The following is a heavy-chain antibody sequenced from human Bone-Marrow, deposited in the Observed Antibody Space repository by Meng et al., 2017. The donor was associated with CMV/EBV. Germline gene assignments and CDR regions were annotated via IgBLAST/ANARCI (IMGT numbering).Heavy chain of an antibody. Sequence: SEKVSCKASGGTFSTYAITWVRQAPGEGLEWMGGIIPILGKTNYAQRFQGRVTITADKSTTTAYMELSSLRSEDTAVYYCASSGDSESGCYYLAVYRGQGTLVTVSS. V-gene: IGHV1-69*10. D-gene: IGHD3-22*01. J-gene: IGHJ4*02. CDR3: ASSGDSESGCYYLAVY. CDR2: IIPILGKT. CDR1: GGTFSTYA.